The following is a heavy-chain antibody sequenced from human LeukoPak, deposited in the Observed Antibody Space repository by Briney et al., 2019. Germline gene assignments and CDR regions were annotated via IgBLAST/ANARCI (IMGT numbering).Heavy chain of an antibody. J-gene: IGHJ4*02. CDR1: GFTFSSYS. Sequence: GGSLRLSCAASGFTFSSYSMNWVRQAPGKGLEWVSSISSSSSYIYYADSLKGRFTISRDNAKNSLYLQMNSLRAGDTAVYYCARGLVGGYYSSSFWGQGTLVTVSS. D-gene: IGHD6-13*01. CDR2: ISSSSSYI. CDR3: ARGLVGGYYSSSF. V-gene: IGHV3-21*01.